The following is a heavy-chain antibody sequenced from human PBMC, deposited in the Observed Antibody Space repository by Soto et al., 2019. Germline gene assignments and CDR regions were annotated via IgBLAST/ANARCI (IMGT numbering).Heavy chain of an antibody. D-gene: IGHD7-27*01. CDR1: GFSLTNATMG. CDR3: ARAGDYSFYSMDV. CDR2: IFSTDEI. V-gene: IGHV2-26*01. J-gene: IGHJ6*03. Sequence: QVTLKESGPVLVKPTETLTLTCTVSGFSLTNATMGVSWIRQPPGKALEWLTHIFSTDEISYNTSLKSRVTISQDTSKSQVVLTMTNMDPVDTATYYCARAGDYSFYSMDVWGKGTTVIVSS.